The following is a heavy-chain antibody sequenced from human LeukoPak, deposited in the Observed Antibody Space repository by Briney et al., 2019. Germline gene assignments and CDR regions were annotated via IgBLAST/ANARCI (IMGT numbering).Heavy chain of an antibody. J-gene: IGHJ3*02. V-gene: IGHV3-9*01. CDR1: GVTFNDHD. Sequence: GRTLRLSCAASGVTFNDHDMCWVRQAPGKGLEWVSGIYWNSDKIGYADSVRGRFIISRDDPKNSLFLQMNSLRTEDTALYYCARASDYYDTTGLGAVDIWGRGTMVTVPS. D-gene: IGHD3-22*01. CDR2: IYWNSDKI. CDR3: ARASDYYDTTGLGAVDI.